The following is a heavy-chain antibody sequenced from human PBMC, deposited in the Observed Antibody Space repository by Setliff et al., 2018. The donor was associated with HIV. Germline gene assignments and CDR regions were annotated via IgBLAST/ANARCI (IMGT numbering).Heavy chain of an antibody. CDR2: IYYSGST. CDR1: GYSISSGYY. Sequence: KPSETLSLTCDVSGYSISSGYYWGWIRQPPGKGLEWIGYIYYSGSTYYNPSLKSRVTISVDTSKNQFSLKLSSVTAADTAVYYCSRIVSGSDYVVDYWGQGTLVTVSS. D-gene: IGHD5-12*01. J-gene: IGHJ4*02. CDR3: SRIVSGSDYVVDY. V-gene: IGHV4-38-2*01.